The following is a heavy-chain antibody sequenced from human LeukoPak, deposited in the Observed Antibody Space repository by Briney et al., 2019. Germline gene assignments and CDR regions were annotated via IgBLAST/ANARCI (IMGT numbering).Heavy chain of an antibody. D-gene: IGHD5-24*01. Sequence: GGSLRLSCAASGFTFSSFAMHWVRQAPGKGLEWVALISYDGTIKHYADSVKGRFTISRDNSKNTLYLQMNSLRAEDTAVYFCARDSARADGYNFDWWGQGTLVTVSS. CDR3: ARDSARADGYNFDW. CDR2: ISYDGTIK. CDR1: GFTFSSFA. V-gene: IGHV3-30*04. J-gene: IGHJ4*02.